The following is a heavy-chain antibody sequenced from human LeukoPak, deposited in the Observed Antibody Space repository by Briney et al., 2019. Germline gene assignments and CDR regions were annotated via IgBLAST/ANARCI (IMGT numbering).Heavy chain of an antibody. CDR1: GGSISSYY. Sequence: PSETLSLTCTVSGGSISSYYWSWIRQPPGEGLEWIGSIYYSGSTYYNPSLKSRVTISVDTSKNQFSLKLSSVTAADTAVYYCARDTLWFDPWGQGTLVTVSS. D-gene: IGHD2-15*01. CDR2: IYYSGST. J-gene: IGHJ5*02. V-gene: IGHV4-59*12. CDR3: ARDTLWFDP.